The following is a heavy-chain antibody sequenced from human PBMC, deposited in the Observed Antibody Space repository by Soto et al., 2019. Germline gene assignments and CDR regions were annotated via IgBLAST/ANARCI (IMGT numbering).Heavy chain of an antibody. CDR2: ISYDGSNK. V-gene: IGHV3-30-3*01. Sequence: QVPLVESGGGVVQPGRSLRLSCAASGFTFSSYAMHWVRQAPGKGLEWVAVISYDGSNKYYADSVKGRFTISRANSMNTLYLPLNSLRAEDTAVYYCAREGVGSSVTPRFDLWGRGTLVTVSS. CDR1: GFTFSSYA. D-gene: IGHD2-21*02. CDR3: AREGVGSSVTPRFDL. J-gene: IGHJ2*01.